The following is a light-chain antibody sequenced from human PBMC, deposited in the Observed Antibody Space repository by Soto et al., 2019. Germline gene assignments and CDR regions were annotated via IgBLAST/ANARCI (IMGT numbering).Light chain of an antibody. Sequence: EIVLTQSPGTLSLSPGERATLSCRASQSVSSSYLAWYQQKPGQAPRLLIYGASSRATGIPDRFSGSGSRTDFTLTNSRLEPEDFAVYYCQQYGSSPPLTFGGGTKVEIK. CDR3: QQYGSSPPLT. J-gene: IGKJ4*01. CDR2: GAS. CDR1: QSVSSSY. V-gene: IGKV3-20*01.